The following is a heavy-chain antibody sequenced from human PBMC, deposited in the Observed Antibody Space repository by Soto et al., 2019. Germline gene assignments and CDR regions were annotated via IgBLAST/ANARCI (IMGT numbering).Heavy chain of an antibody. J-gene: IGHJ4*02. CDR3: ARVNGGGITDEYFDY. CDR1: GGSISSYY. Sequence: PSETLSLTCTVSGGSISSYYWSWIRQPPGKGLEWIGYIYYSGSTNYNPSLKSRVTISVDTSKNQFSLKLSSVTAADTAVYYCARVNGGGITDEYFDYWGQGTLVTVSS. D-gene: IGHD3-16*01. V-gene: IGHV4-59*01. CDR2: IYYSGST.